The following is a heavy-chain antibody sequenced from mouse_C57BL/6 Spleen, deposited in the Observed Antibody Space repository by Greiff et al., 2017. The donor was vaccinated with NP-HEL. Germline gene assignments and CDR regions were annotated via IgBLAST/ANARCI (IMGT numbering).Heavy chain of an antibody. V-gene: IGHV3-6*01. Sequence: VQLKESGPGLVKPSQSLSLTCSVTGYSITSGYYWNWIRQFPGNKLEWMGYISYDGSNNYNPSLKNRISITRDTSKNQFFLKLNSVTTEDTAKYYCARVLRNYAMDYWGQGTSVTVSS. CDR1: GYSITSGYY. CDR2: ISYDGSN. D-gene: IGHD2-4*01. J-gene: IGHJ4*01. CDR3: ARVLRNYAMDY.